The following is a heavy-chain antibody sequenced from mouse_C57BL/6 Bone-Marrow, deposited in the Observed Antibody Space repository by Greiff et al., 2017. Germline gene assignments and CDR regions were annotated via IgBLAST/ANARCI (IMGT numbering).Heavy chain of an antibody. CDR3: ARDGYPFAY. Sequence: EVHLVESGGGLVKPGGSLKLSCAASGFTFSSYAMSWVRQTPEKRLEWVATLSDGGSYTYYPDNVKGRFTISRDNAKNNLYLQMSHLKSEDTAMYYGARDGYPFAYWGQGTLVTVSA. CDR2: LSDGGSYT. V-gene: IGHV5-4*01. J-gene: IGHJ3*01. D-gene: IGHD2-2*01. CDR1: GFTFSSYA.